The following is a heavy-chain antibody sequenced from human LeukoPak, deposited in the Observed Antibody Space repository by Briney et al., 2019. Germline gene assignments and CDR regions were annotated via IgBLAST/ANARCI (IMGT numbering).Heavy chain of an antibody. V-gene: IGHV4-59*01. CDR1: GGSISNYY. CDR2: IYYSGST. Sequence: SETLSLTCTVSGGSISNYYWSWIRQSPGKGLEWIEYIYYSGSTNYNPSLKSRVMMSVDASKNLFSLRLTSVTAADSAVYYCARPWLYWGQGILVTVSS. D-gene: IGHD5-12*01. CDR3: ARPWLY. J-gene: IGHJ4*02.